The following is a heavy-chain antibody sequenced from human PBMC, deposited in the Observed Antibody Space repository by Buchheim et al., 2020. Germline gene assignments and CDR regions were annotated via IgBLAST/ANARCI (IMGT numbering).Heavy chain of an antibody. CDR2: IKSKADGGTT. V-gene: IGHV3-15*01. CDR1: RFPFDNAW. CDR3: SDGMDV. J-gene: IGHJ6*02. Sequence: EVQLVESGGGLVKPGGSLKLSCAASRFPFDNAWMSWVRQAPGKGLEWVGRIKSKADGGTTDYTAPVKGRFPILRDDSKTTLYLQMNSLKTEDTAVYYCSDGMDVWGQGTT.